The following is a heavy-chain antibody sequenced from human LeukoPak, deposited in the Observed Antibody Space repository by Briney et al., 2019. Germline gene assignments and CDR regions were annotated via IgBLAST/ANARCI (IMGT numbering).Heavy chain of an antibody. D-gene: IGHD3-9*01. J-gene: IGHJ4*02. CDR2: FYSRGTT. Sequence: PSETLFLTCSVSGGSITNYYWSWIRQPAGKGLEWIGRFYSRGTTYYNPPLRSRVSLSGDESKNQLSLKMYSVTAADTAVYYCVRDEGLTGYPDYWGQGTLVTVSS. CDR1: GGSITNYY. V-gene: IGHV4-4*07. CDR3: VRDEGLTGYPDY.